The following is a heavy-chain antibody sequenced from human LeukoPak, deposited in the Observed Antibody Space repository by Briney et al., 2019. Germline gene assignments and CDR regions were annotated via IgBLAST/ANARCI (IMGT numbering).Heavy chain of an antibody. CDR3: AREVCSGGSCDLHDAFDI. CDR2: IYYSGST. D-gene: IGHD2-15*01. V-gene: IGHV4-59*01. Sequence: SETLSLTCAVYGGSFSGYYWSWIRQPPGKGLEWIGYIYYSGSTNYNPSLKSRVTISVDTSKNQFSLKLSSVTAADTAVYYCAREVCSGGSCDLHDAFDIWGQGTMVTVSS. CDR1: GGSFSGYY. J-gene: IGHJ3*02.